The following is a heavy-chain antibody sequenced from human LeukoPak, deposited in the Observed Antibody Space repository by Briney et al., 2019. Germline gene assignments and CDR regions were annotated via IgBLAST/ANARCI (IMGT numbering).Heavy chain of an antibody. CDR3: ARGFESSGWYRDYYYYYMDV. Sequence: PGGSLRLSCAASGFTFDDYGMSWVRQAPGKGLEWVSGINWNGGSTGYADSVKGRFTISRDNAKNSLYLQMNSLRAEDTALYYCARGFESSGWYRDYYYYYMDVWGKGTTVTVSS. J-gene: IGHJ6*03. D-gene: IGHD6-19*01. V-gene: IGHV3-20*04. CDR2: INWNGGST. CDR1: GFTFDDYG.